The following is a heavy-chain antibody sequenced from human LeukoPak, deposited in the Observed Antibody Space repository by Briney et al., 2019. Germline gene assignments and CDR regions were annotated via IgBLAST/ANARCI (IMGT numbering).Heavy chain of an antibody. J-gene: IGHJ4*02. CDR1: GFPFSSYA. Sequence: PGGSLRLSCSASGFPFSSYAMHWVRQAPGKGLEYVSAISDSGGSTYYADSVKGRFTISRDNSKNTLYLQMSSLRAEDTAVYYCVKGQGIVVVVAVYFDYWGQGTLVTVSS. CDR2: ISDSGGST. CDR3: VKGQGIVVVVAVYFDY. V-gene: IGHV3-64D*09. D-gene: IGHD2-15*01.